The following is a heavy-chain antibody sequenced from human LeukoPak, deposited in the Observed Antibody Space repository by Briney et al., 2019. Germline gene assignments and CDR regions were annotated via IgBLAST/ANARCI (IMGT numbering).Heavy chain of an antibody. CDR1: GFTFSGSA. Sequence: GGSLRLSCAASGFTFSGSAMHWVRQASGKGLEWVGRIRSKANSYATAYAASVKGRFTISRDDSKNTAYLQMNSLKTEDTAVYYCTLTYYYDSGAYYSPYWGQGTLVTVSS. CDR2: IRSKANSYAT. D-gene: IGHD3-22*01. J-gene: IGHJ4*02. V-gene: IGHV3-73*01. CDR3: TLTYYYDSGAYYSPY.